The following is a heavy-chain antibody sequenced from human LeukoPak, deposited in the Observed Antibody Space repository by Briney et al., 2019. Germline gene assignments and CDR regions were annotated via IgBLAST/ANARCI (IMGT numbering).Heavy chain of an antibody. CDR3: ARLGMGSTGADY. V-gene: IGHV3-74*01. D-gene: IGHD1-26*01. CDR1: GFTFSDYW. Sequence: PGGSLRLSCAASGFTFSDYWMHWVRQAPGMGLVWVSRVRGDGRDINYADSVKGRFTISRDNAKNTLYLEMNSLRAEDTAVYYCARLGMGSTGADYWGQGTLVTVSS. J-gene: IGHJ4*02. CDR2: VRGDGRDI.